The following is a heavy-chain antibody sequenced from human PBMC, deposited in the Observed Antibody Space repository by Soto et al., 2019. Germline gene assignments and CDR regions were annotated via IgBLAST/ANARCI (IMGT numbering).Heavy chain of an antibody. D-gene: IGHD6-13*01. J-gene: IGHJ4*02. CDR2: FDPEDGET. CDR3: ATPPWQQLVLIQGRSGFDY. V-gene: IGHV1-24*01. Sequence: ASVKVSCKVSGYTLTELSMHWVRQAPGKGLEWMGGFDPEDGETIYAQKFQGRVTMTEDTSTDTAYMELSSLRSEDTAVYYCATPPWQQLVLIQGRSGFDYWGQGTLVTVSS. CDR1: GYTLTELS.